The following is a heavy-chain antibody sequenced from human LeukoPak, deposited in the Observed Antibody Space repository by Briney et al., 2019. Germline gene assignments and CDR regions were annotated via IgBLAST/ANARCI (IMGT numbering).Heavy chain of an antibody. CDR3: AREGGKGYYYYYMDV. CDR2: IYHSGST. J-gene: IGHJ6*03. D-gene: IGHD3-16*01. Sequence: SETLSLTCTVSGYSISSGYYWGWIRQPPGKGLEWIGSIYHSGSTYYNPSLKSRVTISVDTSKNQFSLKLSSVTAADTAVYYCAREGGKGYYYYYMDVWGKGTTVTVSS. CDR1: GYSISSGYY. V-gene: IGHV4-38-2*02.